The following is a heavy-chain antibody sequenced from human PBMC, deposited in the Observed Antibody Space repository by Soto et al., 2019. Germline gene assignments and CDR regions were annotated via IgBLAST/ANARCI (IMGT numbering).Heavy chain of an antibody. CDR3: ARAGRLMVYALEY. CDR2: INPNGENT. D-gene: IGHD2-8*01. Sequence: QVQLVQSGAEVKKPGASVKVSCKASGYTFTSHYMHWVRQAPGQGLEWMGIINPNGENTDYAQKFNGRITMTRDTSTSTVYMELSNLRSEDPAGYYCARAGRLMVYALEYWGQGTLLTVSS. J-gene: IGHJ4*02. CDR1: GYTFTSHY. V-gene: IGHV1-46*01.